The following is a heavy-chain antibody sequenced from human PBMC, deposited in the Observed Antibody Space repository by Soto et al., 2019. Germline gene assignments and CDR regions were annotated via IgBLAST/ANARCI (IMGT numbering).Heavy chain of an antibody. CDR2: IWYDGSNK. Sequence: QVQLVESGGGVVQPGRSLRLSCAASGFTFSSYGMHWVRQAPGKGLEWVAVIWYDGSNKYYADSVKGRFTISRDNSKNTRYLQMNSLRAEDTAVYYCARNTGEYYFDYWGQGTLVTVSS. V-gene: IGHV3-33*01. J-gene: IGHJ4*02. CDR3: ARNTGEYYFDY. CDR1: GFTFSSYG.